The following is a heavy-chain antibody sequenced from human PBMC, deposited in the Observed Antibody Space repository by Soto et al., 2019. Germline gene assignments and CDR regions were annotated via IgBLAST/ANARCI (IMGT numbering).Heavy chain of an antibody. Sequence: EVQLVESGGGLIQPGGSLRLSCAASGFTVSSNYMSWVRQAPGKGLEWVSVIYSGGSTYYADSVKGRFTISRDNSKNTLYLQMNSLRAEEPAVYYRARDRVESGYPEYFQHWGQGTLVTVSS. D-gene: IGHD3-22*01. CDR1: GFTVSSNY. V-gene: IGHV3-53*01. CDR2: IYSGGST. J-gene: IGHJ1*01. CDR3: ARDRVESGYPEYFQH.